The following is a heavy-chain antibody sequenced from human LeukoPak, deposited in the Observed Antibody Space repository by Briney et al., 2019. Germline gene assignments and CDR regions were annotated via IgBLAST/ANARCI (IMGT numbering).Heavy chain of an antibody. V-gene: IGHV1-2*02. Sequence: ASVNVSCKASGYTFTVYYMHWVRQARGQGLESMGWINPNSGGTNYAQKFQGRVTMTRDTSISTAYMELSRLRSDDTAVYYCAREDGIYPYYYYGMDVWGQGTTVTVSS. CDR3: AREDGIYPYYYYGMDV. J-gene: IGHJ6*02. D-gene: IGHD1-14*01. CDR2: INPNSGGT. CDR1: GYTFTVYY.